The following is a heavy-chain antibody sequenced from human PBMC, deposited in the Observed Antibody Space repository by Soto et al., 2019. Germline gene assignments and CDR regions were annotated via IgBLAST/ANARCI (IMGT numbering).Heavy chain of an antibody. CDR1: GFTISSYA. J-gene: IGHJ4*02. D-gene: IGHD3-3*01. V-gene: IGHV3-23*01. Sequence: EMQLLESGGGLVQRGGSLRLSCAASGFTISSYAMSWVRQAPGKGLEWVSGMSGSGGTAYYRDSGKGRFTISRDNSKQTLYLQMNSLRAEDTALYYCAKGPIFGVENIYDYWGQGTLVTVSS. CDR2: MSGSGGTA. CDR3: AKGPIFGVENIYDY.